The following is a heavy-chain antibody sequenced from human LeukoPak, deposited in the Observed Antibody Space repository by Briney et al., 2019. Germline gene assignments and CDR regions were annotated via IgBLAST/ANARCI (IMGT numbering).Heavy chain of an antibody. J-gene: IGHJ4*02. CDR2: IWYDGSNK. CDR3: TGRNFDY. D-gene: IGHD1-14*01. V-gene: IGHV3-33*01. CDR1: GFTFSSYG. Sequence: PGRSLRLSCAASGFTFSSYGMHWVRQAPGKGLEWVAVIWYDGSNKYYADSVKGRFTISRDDSRNTLYLQMSSLKTEDTAVYYCTGRNFDYWGQGTLVTVSS.